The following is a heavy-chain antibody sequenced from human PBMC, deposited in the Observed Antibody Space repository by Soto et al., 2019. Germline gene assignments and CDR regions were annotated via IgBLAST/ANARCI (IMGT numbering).Heavy chain of an antibody. V-gene: IGHV3-21*01. CDR3: ARAKETGLYDAFDV. D-gene: IGHD7-27*01. J-gene: IGHJ3*01. CDR2: ISASSSYI. Sequence: EVQVVESGGGLVKPGGSLRLSCAASGFTFSSYSMNWVRQAPGKGLEWVSSISASSSYIYYADSLNGRFTISRDNAKNSLDLQMNSLRVEDTAVYYCARAKETGLYDAFDVWGQGTMVTVSS. CDR1: GFTFSSYS.